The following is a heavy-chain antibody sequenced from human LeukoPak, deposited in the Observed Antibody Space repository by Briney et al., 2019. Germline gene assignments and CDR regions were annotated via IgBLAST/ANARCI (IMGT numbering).Heavy chain of an antibody. CDR3: ARDSGAAVADNYFDY. V-gene: IGHV4-34*01. CDR1: GGSFSGYY. Sequence: PSETLSLTCAVYGGSFSGYYWSWIRQPPGKGLEWIGEINHSGSTNYNPSLKSRVTISVDTSKNQFSLKLSSVTAADTAVYYCARDSGAAVADNYFDYWGQGTLVTVSS. J-gene: IGHJ4*02. CDR2: INHSGST. D-gene: IGHD6-19*01.